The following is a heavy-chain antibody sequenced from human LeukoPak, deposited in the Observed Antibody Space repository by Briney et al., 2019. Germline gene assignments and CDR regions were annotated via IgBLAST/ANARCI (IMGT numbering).Heavy chain of an antibody. Sequence: ASVKVSCKASGYTFSGYYMHWVRQAPGQGLEWMGRINPNSGGTDYAQKFQGRVTMTRDTSISTAYMELSSLRSEDTAVYYCARALDDFWSGYNNLKRYYYYYYMDVWGKGTTVTVSS. CDR2: INPNSGGT. D-gene: IGHD3-3*01. CDR3: ARALDDFWSGYNNLKRYYYYYYMDV. J-gene: IGHJ6*03. V-gene: IGHV1-2*06. CDR1: GYTFSGYY.